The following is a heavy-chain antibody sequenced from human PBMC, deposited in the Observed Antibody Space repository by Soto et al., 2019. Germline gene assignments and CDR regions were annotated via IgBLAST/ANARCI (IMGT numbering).Heavy chain of an antibody. V-gene: IGHV1-18*01. CDR1: GYRCTSYG. CDR2: ISAYNGNT. J-gene: IGHJ6*04. Sequence: ASLKVSWKASGYRCTSYGISCVLQAHGQGLEWMGWISAYNGNTNYAQKLQGRVTMTTDTSTSTAYMELRSLRSDDTAVYYCAREVVIKYYDFWRGAYYVMDVLGKGTTVTVSS. D-gene: IGHD3-3*01. CDR3: AREVVIKYYDFWRGAYYVMDV.